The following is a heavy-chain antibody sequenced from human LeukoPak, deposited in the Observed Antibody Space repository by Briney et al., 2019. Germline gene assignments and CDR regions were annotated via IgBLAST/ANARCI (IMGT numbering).Heavy chain of an antibody. CDR2: ISSSSSYI. CDR1: GFTFSSYS. J-gene: IGHJ4*02. D-gene: IGHD2-2*01. CDR3: AKDIMSYCSSTSCSEFDY. Sequence: GGSLRLSCAASGFTFSSYSMNWVRQAPGKGLEWVSSISSSSSYIYYADSVKGRFTISRDNSKNTLYLQMNSLRAEDTAVYYCAKDIMSYCSSTSCSEFDYWGQGTLVTVSS. V-gene: IGHV3-21*01.